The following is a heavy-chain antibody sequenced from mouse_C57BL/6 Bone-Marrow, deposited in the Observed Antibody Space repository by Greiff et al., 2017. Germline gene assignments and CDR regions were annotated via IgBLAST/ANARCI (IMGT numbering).Heavy chain of an antibody. CDR3: ARHDYDGDYYAMDY. Sequence: QVQLQQPGAELVKPGASVKLSCKASGYTFTSYWMQWVKQRPGQGLEWIGEIDPSDSYTNYNQQFKGKATLTVDTSSSTAYMQLSSLTSEDSAVYYCARHDYDGDYYAMDYWGQGTSVTVSS. CDR1: GYTFTSYW. V-gene: IGHV1-50*01. J-gene: IGHJ4*01. CDR2: IDPSDSYT. D-gene: IGHD2-4*01.